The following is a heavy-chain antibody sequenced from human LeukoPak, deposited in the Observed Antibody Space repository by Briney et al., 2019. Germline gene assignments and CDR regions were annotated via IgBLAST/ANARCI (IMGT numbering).Heavy chain of an antibody. D-gene: IGHD3-10*01. J-gene: IGHJ4*02. CDR2: IYYSGST. V-gene: IGHV4-59*01. CDR3: ARGVPYGPSYEFFDY. CDR1: GGSITNYY. Sequence: PETPSLTCTVSGGSITNYYWSWIRQPPGKGLECIGYIYYSGSTNYNPSLKSRVTISLHTSKNQFSLKLNSVTAADTAVYYCARGVPYGPSYEFFDYWGQGTLVTVSS.